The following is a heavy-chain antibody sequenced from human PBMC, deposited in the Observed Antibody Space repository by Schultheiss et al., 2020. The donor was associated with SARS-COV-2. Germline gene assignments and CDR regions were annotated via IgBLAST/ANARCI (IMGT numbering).Heavy chain of an antibody. CDR1: GFTFSSYE. V-gene: IGHV3-48*03. CDR3: ARGSGWYSWETYYFDY. J-gene: IGHJ4*02. D-gene: IGHD6-19*01. Sequence: GESLKISCAASGFTFSSYEMNWVRQAPGKGLEWVSYISSSGSTIYYADSVKGRFTISRDNAKNSLYLQMNSLRAEDTAVYYCARGSGWYSWETYYFDYWGQGTLVTVSS. CDR2: ISSSGSTI.